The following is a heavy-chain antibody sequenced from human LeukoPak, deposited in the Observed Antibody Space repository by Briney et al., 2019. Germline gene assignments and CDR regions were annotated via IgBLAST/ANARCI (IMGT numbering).Heavy chain of an antibody. CDR1: GFTFSSYA. CDR3: AKDLIVVVTATYYFDY. Sequence: GGSLRLSCAASGFTFSSYAMSWVRQAPGKGPEWVSAISGSGGSTYYADSVKGRFTIPRDNSKNTLYLQMNSLRAEDTAVYYCAKDLIVVVTATYYFDYWGQGTLVTVSS. CDR2: ISGSGGST. D-gene: IGHD2-21*02. V-gene: IGHV3-23*01. J-gene: IGHJ4*02.